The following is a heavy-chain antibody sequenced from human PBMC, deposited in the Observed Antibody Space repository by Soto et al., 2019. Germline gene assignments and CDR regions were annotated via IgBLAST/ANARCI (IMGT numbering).Heavy chain of an antibody. J-gene: IGHJ4*02. CDR3: ARVPPYYESNPSAGY. D-gene: IGHD3-22*01. CDR1: GFTFSDYY. CDR2: ISSSGSSI. Sequence: QVQLVESGGGLVKPGGSLRLSCAASGFTFSDYYMSWIRQAPGKGLEWVSYISSSGSSIYYADSVKGRFTISRDNAKNSLYLQMTSLRAEDTAVDYCARVPPYYESNPSAGYWDQGTLVTVSS. V-gene: IGHV3-11*01.